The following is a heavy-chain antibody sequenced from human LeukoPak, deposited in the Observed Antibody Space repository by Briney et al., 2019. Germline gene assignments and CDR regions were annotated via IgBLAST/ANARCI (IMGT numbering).Heavy chain of an antibody. V-gene: IGHV3-21*01. Sequence: GGSLRLSCAASGFTFSSYSMNWVRQAPGKGLEWVSSISSSSSYIYYADSVKGRFTISRDNAKNSLYLQMNSLRAEDTAVYYCARDGARELGAGDYWGQGTLVTVSS. CDR1: GFTFSSYS. CDR2: ISSSSSYI. CDR3: ARDGARELGAGDY. J-gene: IGHJ4*02. D-gene: IGHD1-26*01.